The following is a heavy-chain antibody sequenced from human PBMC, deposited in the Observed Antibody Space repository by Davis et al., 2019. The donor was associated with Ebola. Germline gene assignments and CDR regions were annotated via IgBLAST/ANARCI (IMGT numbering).Heavy chain of an antibody. V-gene: IGHV4-61*09. D-gene: IGHD3-22*01. Sequence: PSETLSLTCTVSGGSISSGSYYWSWIRQPAGKGLEWIGHIYTSGSTNYNPSLKSRVTISVDTSKNQFSLKLSSVTAADTAVYYCARVKPFGSGYFYYFDYWGQGTLVTVSS. CDR2: IYTSGST. J-gene: IGHJ4*02. CDR1: GGSISSGSYY. CDR3: ARVKPFGSGYFYYFDY.